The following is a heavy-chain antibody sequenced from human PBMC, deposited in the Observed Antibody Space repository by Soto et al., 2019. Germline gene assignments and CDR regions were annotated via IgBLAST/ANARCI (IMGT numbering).Heavy chain of an antibody. V-gene: IGHV5-51*01. CDR1: GYSVTSYW. Sequence: PGESLKISCNGSGYSVTSYWIGWVRQMPGKGLEWMGIIYPGDSDTRYSPSFQGQVTISADKSISTAYLQWSSLKASDTAMYYCATYGYHDSSGYRKNYYYYGMDVWGQGTTVTVSS. CDR3: ATYGYHDSSGYRKNYYYYGMDV. CDR2: IYPGDSDT. J-gene: IGHJ6*02. D-gene: IGHD3-22*01.